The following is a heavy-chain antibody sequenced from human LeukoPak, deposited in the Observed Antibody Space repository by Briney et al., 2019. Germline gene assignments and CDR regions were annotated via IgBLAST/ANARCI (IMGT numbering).Heavy chain of an antibody. J-gene: IGHJ5*02. Sequence: ASMKVSCKASGYTFTSYGISWVRQAPGQGLEWMGWISAYNGNTNYAQKLQGRVTMTTDTSTSTAYMELRSLRSDDTAVYYCARDGGCSSTSCQYNWFDPWGQGTLVTVSS. CDR2: ISAYNGNT. CDR3: ARDGGCSSTSCQYNWFDP. CDR1: GYTFTSYG. V-gene: IGHV1-18*01. D-gene: IGHD2-2*01.